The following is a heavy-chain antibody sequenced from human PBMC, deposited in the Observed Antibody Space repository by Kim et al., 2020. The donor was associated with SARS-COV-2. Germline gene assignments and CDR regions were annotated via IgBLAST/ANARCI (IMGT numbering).Heavy chain of an antibody. CDR3: ARFERVSHYFDY. Sequence: SETLSLTCAVYGGSFSGYYWSWIRQPPGKGLEWIGEINHSGSTNYNPSLKSRVTISVVTSKNQFSLKLSSVTAADTAMYYCARFERVSHYFDYWGQGTLVTVSS. J-gene: IGHJ4*02. D-gene: IGHD6-13*01. CDR1: GGSFSGYY. CDR2: INHSGST. V-gene: IGHV4-34*01.